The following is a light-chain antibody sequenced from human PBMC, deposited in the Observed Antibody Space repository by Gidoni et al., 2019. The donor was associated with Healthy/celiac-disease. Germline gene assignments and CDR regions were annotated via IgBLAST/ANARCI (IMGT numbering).Light chain of an antibody. CDR3: QQYGNLYT. V-gene: IGKV3-20*01. Sequence: EIVLTPSPGTLSLSPGERATLSCSASQRVSSSSLAWYQQKPGQAPRLLIYGASSRATGIPARCSGSGSGTDFTLTISRLEPEDFAVYYCQQYGNLYTFGQGTKLEIK. J-gene: IGKJ2*01. CDR2: GAS. CDR1: QRVSSSS.